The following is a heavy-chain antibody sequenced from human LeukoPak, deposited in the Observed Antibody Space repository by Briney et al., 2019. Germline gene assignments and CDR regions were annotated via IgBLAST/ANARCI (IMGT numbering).Heavy chain of an antibody. Sequence: SETLSLTCTVSGGSISSSSYYWGWIRQPPGKGLEWIGSIYYSGSTYYNPSLKSRVTISVDTSKNQFSLKLSSVTAADTAVYYCAREGTLAVYNYWGQGTLVTVSS. J-gene: IGHJ4*02. CDR1: GGSISSSSYY. CDR3: AREGTLAVYNY. D-gene: IGHD6-19*01. CDR2: IYYSGST. V-gene: IGHV4-39*07.